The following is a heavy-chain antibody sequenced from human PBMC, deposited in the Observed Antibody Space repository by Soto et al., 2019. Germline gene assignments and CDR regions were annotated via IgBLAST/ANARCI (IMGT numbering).Heavy chain of an antibody. J-gene: IGHJ4*02. D-gene: IGHD2-21*01. CDR2: IYGDDDK. V-gene: IGHV2-5*02. Sequence: QITLKESGPTLVKPTQTLTLTCTFSGFSLSTTGVGVGWIRQPPGKALEWLALIYGDDDKRYSPSLKSRLTITRGTSENQGVLTMTDMDPVDSATYYCARGGMWRSFDFWGQGTLVTVSS. CDR3: ARGGMWRSFDF. CDR1: GFSLSTTGVG.